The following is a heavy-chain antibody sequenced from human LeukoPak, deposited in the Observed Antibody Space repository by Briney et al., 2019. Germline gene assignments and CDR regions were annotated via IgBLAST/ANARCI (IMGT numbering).Heavy chain of an antibody. Sequence: GRSLRLSCAASGFTFSSYGMHWVRQAPGKGLEWVAVIWYDGSNKYYADSVKGRFTISRDNSENILYLQMNRLGAEDTAVYYCAKGREVATITDFDYWGQGTLVTVSS. D-gene: IGHD5-24*01. CDR2: IWYDGSNK. V-gene: IGHV3-33*06. CDR3: AKGREVATITDFDY. J-gene: IGHJ4*02. CDR1: GFTFSSYG.